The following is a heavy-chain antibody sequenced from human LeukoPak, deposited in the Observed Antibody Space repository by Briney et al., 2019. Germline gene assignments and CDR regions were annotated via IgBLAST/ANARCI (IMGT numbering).Heavy chain of an antibody. CDR1: GFTFSSYA. Sequence: GGSLRLSCAASGFTFSSYAMSWVRQAPGKGLEWVSAISGSGGSTYYADSVKGRFTISRDNSKNTLFLQMNSLRAEDTAVYYCARVDYGSGSYFGYWGQGTLVTVSS. CDR2: ISGSGGST. CDR3: ARVDYGSGSYFGY. D-gene: IGHD3-10*01. J-gene: IGHJ4*02. V-gene: IGHV3-23*01.